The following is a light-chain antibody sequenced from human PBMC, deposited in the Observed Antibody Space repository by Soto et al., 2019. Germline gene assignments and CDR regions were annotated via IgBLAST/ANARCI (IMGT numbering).Light chain of an antibody. V-gene: IGKV1-9*01. J-gene: IGKJ3*01. CDR3: QQLNNFPPLFT. Sequence: DIQLTQSPFFLSASVGDRVTITCRASQGIRSYLAWYQQRPGKAPELLIYGASTLRTGVASRFSGSGSGTEFTLTISTLQSEDFATYFCQQLNNFPPLFTFGPGTKVDIK. CDR2: GAS. CDR1: QGIRSY.